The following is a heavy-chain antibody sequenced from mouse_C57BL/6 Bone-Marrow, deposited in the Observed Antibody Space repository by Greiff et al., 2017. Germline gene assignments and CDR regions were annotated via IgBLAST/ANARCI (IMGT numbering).Heavy chain of an antibody. CDR3: ARGGYWYFDV. V-gene: IGHV1-50*01. CDR1: GYTFTSYW. CDR2: IDPSDSYT. J-gene: IGHJ1*03. Sequence: QVQLQQPGAELVKPGASVKLSCKASGYTFTSYWMQWVKQRPGQGLEWIGGIDPSDSYTNYNQKFKGKATLTVDTSSSTAYMQLSSLTSEDSAVYYCARGGYWYFDVWGTGTTVTVSS.